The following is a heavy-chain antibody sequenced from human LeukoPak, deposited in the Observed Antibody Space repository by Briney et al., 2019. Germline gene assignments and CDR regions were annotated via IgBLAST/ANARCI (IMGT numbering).Heavy chain of an antibody. J-gene: IGHJ4*02. V-gene: IGHV3-15*01. Sequence: PGGSLRLSCAASGFTFSNAWMSWVRQAPGQGLEWVGRIKSYTDGGTIDYAAPVKGRFTISRDDAKNTLFLQMNSLKIEDTAVYYCTHPTYGGESSDQWGQGTLVTVSS. CDR1: GFTFSNAW. CDR3: THPTYGGESSDQ. D-gene: IGHD3-10*01. CDR2: IKSYTDGGTI.